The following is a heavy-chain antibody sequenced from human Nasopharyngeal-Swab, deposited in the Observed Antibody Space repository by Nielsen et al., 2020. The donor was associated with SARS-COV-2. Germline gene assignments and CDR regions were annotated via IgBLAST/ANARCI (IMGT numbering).Heavy chain of an antibody. CDR1: GFTFSTSA. CDR2: ISSGGGIT. CDR3: AKDLSSAYYYGSGSYAYYFDY. D-gene: IGHD3-10*01. J-gene: IGHJ4*02. V-gene: IGHV3-23*01. Sequence: GEALKISCAASGFTFSTSAMSWVRQAPGKGLEWVSAISSGGGITYYADSVKGRFTISRDNSKNTLYLQMNSLRAEDTAIYYCAKDLSSAYYYGSGSYAYYFDYWGQGTLVTVSS.